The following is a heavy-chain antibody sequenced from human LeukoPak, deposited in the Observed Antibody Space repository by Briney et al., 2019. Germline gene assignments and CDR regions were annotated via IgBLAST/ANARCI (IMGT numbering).Heavy chain of an antibody. V-gene: IGHV3-23*01. Sequence: GGSLRLSCAASGFTFSSYGMHWVRQAPGKGLEWVSAISGSGGSTYYADSVKGRFTISRDNSKNTLYLQMNSLRAEDTAVYYCAKGGGYSFGSAFDIWGQGTMVTVSS. D-gene: IGHD6-13*01. J-gene: IGHJ3*02. CDR1: GFTFSSYG. CDR3: AKGGGYSFGSAFDI. CDR2: ISGSGGST.